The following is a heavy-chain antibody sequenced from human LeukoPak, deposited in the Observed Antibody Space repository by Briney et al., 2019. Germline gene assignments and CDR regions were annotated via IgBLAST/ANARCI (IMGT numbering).Heavy chain of an antibody. V-gene: IGHV1-69*04. J-gene: IGHJ6*02. Sequence: SVKVSCKASGGTFSSYAISWVRQAPGQGFEWMGRIIPILGIANYAQKFQGRVTITADKSTSTAYMELSSLRSEDTAVYYCARFSLWSSYYYGMDVWGQGTTVTVSS. CDR3: ARFSLWSSYYYGMDV. D-gene: IGHD2-21*01. CDR1: GGTFSSYA. CDR2: IIPILGIA.